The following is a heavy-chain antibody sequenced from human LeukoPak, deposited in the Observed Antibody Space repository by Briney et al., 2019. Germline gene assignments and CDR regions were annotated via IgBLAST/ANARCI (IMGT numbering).Heavy chain of an antibody. CDR3: ARADYYDSRSLDY. D-gene: IGHD3-22*01. Sequence: SETLSLTCTVSGGSISSSSYYWGWIRQPPGKGLEWIGSIYYSGSTYYNPSLKSRVTISVDTSKNQFSLKLSSVTAADTAVYYCARADYYDSRSLDYWGQGTLVTVSS. CDR1: GGSISSSSYY. V-gene: IGHV4-39*07. CDR2: IYYSGST. J-gene: IGHJ4*02.